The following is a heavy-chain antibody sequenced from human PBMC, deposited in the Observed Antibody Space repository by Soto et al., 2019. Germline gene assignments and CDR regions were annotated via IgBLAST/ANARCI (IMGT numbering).Heavy chain of an antibody. CDR3: ARCDGSGTYCFFFGH. CDR1: GFTVSSNY. V-gene: IGHV3-66*01. CDR2: IYSGGNT. J-gene: IGHJ4*02. D-gene: IGHD3-10*01. Sequence: EVQLVESGGGLVQPGGSLTLSCAASGFTVSSNYMSWVRQAPGKGLEWVSAIYSGGNTYYADSVKGRFTISRDNSKNTLYLQMNSRRAEDTAVYYCARCDGSGTYCFFFGHWGQGTLVTVSS.